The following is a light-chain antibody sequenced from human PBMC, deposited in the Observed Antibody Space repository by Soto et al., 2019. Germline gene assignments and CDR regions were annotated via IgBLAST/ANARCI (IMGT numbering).Light chain of an antibody. CDR1: QSVSSY. J-gene: IGKJ2*01. CDR2: DAS. CDR3: QQRSNWPPRYT. Sequence: EIVLTQSPATLSLSPGERATLSCRASQSVSSYLAWYQQKPGQAPRLLIYDASNRATGIPARFSGSGSVTDFTLSINRLDPEDFAVYYCQQRSNWPPRYTFGQGTKLEIK. V-gene: IGKV3-11*01.